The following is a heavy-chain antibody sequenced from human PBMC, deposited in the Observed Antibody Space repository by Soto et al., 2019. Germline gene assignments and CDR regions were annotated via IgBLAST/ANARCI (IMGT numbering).Heavy chain of an antibody. J-gene: IGHJ4*02. Sequence: QVQLQESGPGLVKPSGTLSLTCAVSGGSSSTSNWWSWVRQPPGKGLEGIGEVYHSGSTNYNPSFKSRVAMSVDKSKNQFSLKLHSVTAADTALYYCASTSKSGPRCDYWGQGSLVTVSS. V-gene: IGHV4-4*02. CDR1: GGSSSTSNW. D-gene: IGHD2-2*01. CDR2: VYHSGST. CDR3: ASTSKSGPRCDY.